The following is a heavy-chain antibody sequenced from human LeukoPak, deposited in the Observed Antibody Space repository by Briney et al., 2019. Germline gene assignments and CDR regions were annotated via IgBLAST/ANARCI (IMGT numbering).Heavy chain of an antibody. D-gene: IGHD3-3*01. CDR1: GFTFSSYS. CDR3: ARGAVALEWLLPPPHYYYYGMDV. CDR2: ISSSSSYI. J-gene: IGHJ6*02. V-gene: IGHV3-21*01. Sequence: GGSLRLSCAASGFTFSSYSMNWVRQAPGKGLEWVSSISSSSSYIYYADSVKGRFTISRDNAKNSLYLQMNSLRAEDTAVYYCARGAVALEWLLPPPHYYYYGMDVWGQGTTVTVSS.